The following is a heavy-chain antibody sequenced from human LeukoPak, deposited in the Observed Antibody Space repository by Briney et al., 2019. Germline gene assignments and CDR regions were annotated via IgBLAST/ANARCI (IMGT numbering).Heavy chain of an antibody. CDR3: ARDVGASAPDAFDI. CDR1: GFTFSTYN. Sequence: GGSLRLSCAASGFTFSTYNMNWVRQAPGKGLEWVSSISSSSNYIYYADSVKGRFTSSRDNAKNSLYLQMSSLRVEDTDVYYCARDVGASAPDAFDIWGQGTMVTVSP. V-gene: IGHV3-21*01. CDR2: ISSSSNYI. J-gene: IGHJ3*02. D-gene: IGHD1-26*01.